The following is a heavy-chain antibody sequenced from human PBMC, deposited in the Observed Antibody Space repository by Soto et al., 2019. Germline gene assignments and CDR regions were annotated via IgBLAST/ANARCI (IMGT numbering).Heavy chain of an antibody. CDR2: IIPIFGTA. Sequence: QVQLVQSGAEVKKPGSSVKVSCKASGGTFSSYAISWVRQAPGQGLEWMGGIIPIFGTANYAQKFQGRVTITADESTSTAYMELSSLRSEDTAVYYCARGSRGWQGNYYYYYGMDVWGQGTTVTVSS. V-gene: IGHV1-69*01. J-gene: IGHJ6*02. CDR1: GGTFSSYA. D-gene: IGHD6-19*01. CDR3: ARGSRGWQGNYYYYYGMDV.